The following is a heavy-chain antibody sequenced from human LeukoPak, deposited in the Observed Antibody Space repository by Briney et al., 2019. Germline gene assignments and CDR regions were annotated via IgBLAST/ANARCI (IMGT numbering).Heavy chain of an antibody. V-gene: IGHV4-59*01. CDR1: GDSIRDYH. CDR3: ARVSPDSSAYVDS. D-gene: IGHD3-22*01. Sequence: SETLSLTCTVSGDSIRDYHCHWIRQSPGKGLEWIGNISYSGSPKYNPSLKSRVTLSVDTSKNQFSLKLTSATAADTAVYYCARVSPDSSAYVDSWGQGTLVTVSS. CDR2: ISYSGSP. J-gene: IGHJ4*02.